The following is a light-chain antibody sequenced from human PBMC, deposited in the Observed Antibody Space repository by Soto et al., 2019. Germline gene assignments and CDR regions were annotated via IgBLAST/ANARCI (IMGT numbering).Light chain of an antibody. V-gene: IGKV3D-20*01. Sequence: EIVLTQSPATLSLSPGERATLSCGASQSVSSKLAWYQQKPGLAPRLFIYDASSRATGIPDRFSGSGSGTAFTLTISRLEPEDFAVDYCQQYATSAWTFGQGTEVEIK. CDR2: DAS. J-gene: IGKJ1*01. CDR1: QSVSSK. CDR3: QQYATSAWT.